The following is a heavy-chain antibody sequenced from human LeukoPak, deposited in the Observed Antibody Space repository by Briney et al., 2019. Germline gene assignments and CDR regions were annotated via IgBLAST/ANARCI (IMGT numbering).Heavy chain of an antibody. D-gene: IGHD4-17*01. CDR2: IYSGGST. J-gene: IGHJ4*02. V-gene: IGHV3-66*01. Sequence: GGSLRLSCAASGFTASSNYMSWVRQAPGKGLEWVSVIYSGGSTYYADSVKGRFTISRDNSKNTLYLQMNSLRAEDTAVYYCASTFYGDSPPYCGQGTLVTVSS. CDR1: GFTASSNY. CDR3: ASTFYGDSPPY.